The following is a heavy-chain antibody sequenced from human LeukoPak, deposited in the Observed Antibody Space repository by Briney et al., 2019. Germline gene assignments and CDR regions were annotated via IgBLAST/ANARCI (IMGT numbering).Heavy chain of an antibody. CDR2: LYSGGAA. D-gene: IGHD3-10*01. CDR3: ARGTFSPQGSYFGH. V-gene: IGHV3-53*01. CDR1: GFSVRDNY. J-gene: IGHJ4*02. Sequence: GGSLRLSCAVSGFSVRDNYINWVRQTPGGGLECVSVLYSGGAAYYADSVKGRFTISRDTSKNTLSLQMNSLRVEDTALYYCARGTFSPQGSYFGHWGQGTRVTVSS.